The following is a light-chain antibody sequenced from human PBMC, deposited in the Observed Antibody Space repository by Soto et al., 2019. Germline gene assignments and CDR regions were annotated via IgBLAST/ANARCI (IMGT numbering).Light chain of an antibody. CDR3: MQGTHWPPYT. V-gene: IGKV2-30*01. J-gene: IGKJ2*01. Sequence: DVVMTQSPLSLPVTLGQPASISCRSSQSLAYSDGNTYLNWFQQRPGQSPRRLIYKVSNRDSGGPDRFTGSGSVTDFTLKISRVEAEYVGVYYGMQGTHWPPYTCGQGTKLEIK. CDR1: QSLAYSDGNTY. CDR2: KVS.